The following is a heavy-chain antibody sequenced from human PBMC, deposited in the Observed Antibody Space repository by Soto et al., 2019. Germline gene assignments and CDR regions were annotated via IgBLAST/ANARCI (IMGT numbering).Heavy chain of an antibody. CDR2: ISSSSSYI. V-gene: IGHV3-21*01. Sequence: EVQLVKSGGGLVKPGGSLRLSCAASGFTFSSYSMNWVRQAPGKGLEWVSSISSSSSYIYYADSVKGRFTISRDNAKNSLYLQMNSLRAEDTAVYYCARDGPSSSGWTEYFDYWGQGTLVTVSS. CDR1: GFTFSSYS. D-gene: IGHD6-19*01. J-gene: IGHJ4*02. CDR3: ARDGPSSSGWTEYFDY.